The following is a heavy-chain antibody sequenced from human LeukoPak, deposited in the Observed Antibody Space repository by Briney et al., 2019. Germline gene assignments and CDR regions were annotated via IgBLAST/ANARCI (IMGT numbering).Heavy chain of an antibody. D-gene: IGHD6-13*01. CDR2: IYYSGST. Sequence: SETLSLTCTVSGGSISSGDYYWSWIRQPPRKGLEWIGYIYYSGSTNYNPSLKSRVTISVDTSKNQFSLKLSSVTAADTAVYYCARGAFSSSWYQNLDYWGQGTLVTVSS. CDR1: GGSISSGDYY. J-gene: IGHJ4*02. CDR3: ARGAFSSSWYQNLDY. V-gene: IGHV4-61*08.